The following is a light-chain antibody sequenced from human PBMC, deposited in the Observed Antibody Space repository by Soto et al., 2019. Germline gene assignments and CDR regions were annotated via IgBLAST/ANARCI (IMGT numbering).Light chain of an antibody. J-gene: IGKJ1*01. Sequence: DIPMTQSPSTLSASVGDRVTITCRASQSISSWLAWYQQKPGKAPKLLIYKASSLESGVPSRFSGSGSGTEFTLTISGLQPDDFATYYCQHYNSYPWTFGQGTKVEIK. CDR3: QHYNSYPWT. CDR2: KAS. CDR1: QSISSW. V-gene: IGKV1-5*03.